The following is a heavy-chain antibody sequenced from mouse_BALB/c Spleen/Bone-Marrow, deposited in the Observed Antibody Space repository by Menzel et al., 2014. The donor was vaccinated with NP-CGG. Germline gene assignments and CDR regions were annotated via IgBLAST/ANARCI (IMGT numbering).Heavy chain of an antibody. Sequence: EVKLVESGGGLVQPGGPRKLSCAASGFTFSSFGMHWVRQAPEKGLEWVAYISSGSSTIYYADTVKGRFTISRDNPKNTLFLQMTSLRSEDTAMYYCASVSAWFAYWGQGTLVSVSA. CDR3: ASVSAWFAY. J-gene: IGHJ3*01. CDR1: GFTFSSFG. V-gene: IGHV5-17*02. CDR2: ISSGSSTI. D-gene: IGHD3-1*01.